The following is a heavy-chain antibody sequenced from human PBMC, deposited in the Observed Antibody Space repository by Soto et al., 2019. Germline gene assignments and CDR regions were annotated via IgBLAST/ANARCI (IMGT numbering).Heavy chain of an antibody. Sequence: PSETLSLTCTVSGGSISSYYWSWIRQPPGKGLEWIGYIYYSGSTNYNPSLKSRVTISVDTSKNQFSLKLSSVTAADTAVYYCARRGFMGATTIDYWGQGTLVTVSS. D-gene: IGHD1-26*01. CDR2: IYYSGST. CDR1: GGSISSYY. V-gene: IGHV4-59*01. J-gene: IGHJ4*02. CDR3: ARRGFMGATTIDY.